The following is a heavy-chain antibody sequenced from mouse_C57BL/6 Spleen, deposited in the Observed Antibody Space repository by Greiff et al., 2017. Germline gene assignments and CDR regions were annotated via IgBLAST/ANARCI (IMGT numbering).Heavy chain of an antibody. Sequence: EVKLQQSGPELVKPGASVKISCKASGYTFTDYYMNWVKQSHGKSLEWIGDINPNNGGTSYNQKFKGKATLTVDKSSSTAYMELRSLTSEDSAVYYCARDDGYSFDYWGQGTTLTVSS. CDR1: GYTFTDYY. D-gene: IGHD2-3*01. V-gene: IGHV1-26*01. CDR3: ARDDGYSFDY. J-gene: IGHJ2*01. CDR2: INPNNGGT.